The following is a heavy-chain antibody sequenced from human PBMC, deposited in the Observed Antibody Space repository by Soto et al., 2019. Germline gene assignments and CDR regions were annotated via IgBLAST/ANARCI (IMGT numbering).Heavy chain of an antibody. CDR1: GFTFGDYA. CDR3: TRDSGLVGANYYYYYGMDV. J-gene: IGHJ6*02. CDR2: IRSKAYGGTT. D-gene: IGHD1-26*01. V-gene: IGHV3-49*04. Sequence: GGSLRLSCTASGFTFGDYAMSWVRQAPGKGLEWVGFIRSKAYGGTTEYAASVKGRFTISRDDSKSIAYLQMNSLKTEDTAVYYCTRDSGLVGANYYYYYGMDVWGQGTTVTVSS.